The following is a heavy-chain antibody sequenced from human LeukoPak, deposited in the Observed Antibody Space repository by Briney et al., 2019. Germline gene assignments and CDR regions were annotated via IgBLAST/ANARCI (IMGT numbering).Heavy chain of an antibody. CDR2: IYPGDSDT. J-gene: IGHJ4*02. CDR3: ARQDGGIVATISLDY. D-gene: IGHD5-12*01. CDR1: GYSFTSYR. V-gene: IGHV5-51*01. Sequence: GESLKISCKGSGYSFTSYRIGWVRQMPGKGLEWMGIIYPGDSDTRYSPSFQGQVTISADKSISTAYLQWSSLKASDTAMYYCARQDGGIVATISLDYWGQGTLVTVSS.